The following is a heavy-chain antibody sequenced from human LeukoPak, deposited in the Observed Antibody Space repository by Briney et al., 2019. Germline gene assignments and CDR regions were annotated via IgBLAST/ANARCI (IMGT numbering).Heavy chain of an antibody. Sequence: GGSLRLSCAASGFTFSSYWMSWVRQAPGKGLEWVANIKQDGSEKYYVDSVKGRFTISRDNAKNSLYLQMNSLRAEDTAVYYCARGVTGTTPRNNWFDPWGQGTLVTVSS. CDR1: GFTFSSYW. CDR2: IKQDGSEK. D-gene: IGHD1-7*01. CDR3: ARGVTGTTPRNNWFDP. V-gene: IGHV3-7*01. J-gene: IGHJ5*02.